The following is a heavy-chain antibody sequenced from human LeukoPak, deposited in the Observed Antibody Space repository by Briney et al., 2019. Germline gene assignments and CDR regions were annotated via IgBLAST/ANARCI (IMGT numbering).Heavy chain of an antibody. Sequence: SETLSLTCTVSGGSVSSYYWSWVRQPPGKGLEWIGHIYSSESTNYNPSLKSRVSMSVDTSNNQFSLRLSSVTAADTAVYYCARHTHSIARYYFDYWGQGTLVTVSS. CDR1: GGSVSSYY. D-gene: IGHD6-13*01. CDR3: ARHTHSIARYYFDY. CDR2: IYSSEST. J-gene: IGHJ4*02. V-gene: IGHV4-59*02.